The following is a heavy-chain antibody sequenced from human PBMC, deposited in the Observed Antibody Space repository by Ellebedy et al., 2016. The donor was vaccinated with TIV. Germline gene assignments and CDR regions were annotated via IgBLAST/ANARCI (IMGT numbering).Heavy chain of an antibody. CDR3: ARSSAFYFESSDCHASSQTAPKFDF. V-gene: IGHV5-51*01. Sequence: PGGSLRLSCKTFGYRFVSYWIGWVRQLPGKGLEWVRIIYPDDSHVRYSPSFQGQVTISVDRSIDTAYLQWSSLKASDTAIYYCARSSAFYFESSDCHASSQTAPKFDFWGQGTLITVSS. CDR1: GYRFVSYW. J-gene: IGHJ4*02. CDR2: IYPDDSHV. D-gene: IGHD3-22*01.